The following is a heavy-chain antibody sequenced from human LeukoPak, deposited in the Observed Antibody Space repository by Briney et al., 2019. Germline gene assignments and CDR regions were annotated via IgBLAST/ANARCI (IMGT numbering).Heavy chain of an antibody. CDR1: GFTFGDYA. V-gene: IGHV3-49*04. J-gene: IGHJ4*02. D-gene: IGHD5-12*01. CDR2: IRSKAYGGTT. Sequence: PGGSLRLSCTASGFTFGDYAISWVRQAPGKGLEWVGFIRSKAYGGTTEYAASVKGRFTISRDDSKSIAYLQMNSLKTEDTAVYYCTRTIDIAATMPDYWGQGTLVTVSS. CDR3: TRTIDIAATMPDY.